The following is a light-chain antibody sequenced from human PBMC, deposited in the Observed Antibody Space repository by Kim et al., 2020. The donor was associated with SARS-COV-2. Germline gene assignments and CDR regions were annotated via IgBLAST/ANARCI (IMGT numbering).Light chain of an antibody. CDR1: QSVSNN. V-gene: IGKV3-15*01. Sequence: EIVMTQSPDTLSVSPGERATLSCRASQSVSNNLAWYQQKPGQSPRLLIYGASTRATGIPARFSGSGSGTEFTLTISSLQSEDFAVYYCQQYINWPLTFGGGTKVDIK. CDR2: GAS. CDR3: QQYINWPLT. J-gene: IGKJ4*01.